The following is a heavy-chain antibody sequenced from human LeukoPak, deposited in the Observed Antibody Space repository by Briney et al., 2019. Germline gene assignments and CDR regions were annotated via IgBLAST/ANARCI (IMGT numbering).Heavy chain of an antibody. Sequence: ETLSLTCAVYVESFSGYQWTWIRQPPGKGLEWIGEIDHSGSTNYNPSLKSRVTMSPDTSKNQSSLKMTSMTAADTAVYYRARARGTVAIDYWGQGTRVTVSS. CDR2: IDHSGST. V-gene: IGHV4-34*01. D-gene: IGHD5-12*01. CDR3: ARARGTVAIDY. J-gene: IGHJ4*02. CDR1: VESFSGYQ.